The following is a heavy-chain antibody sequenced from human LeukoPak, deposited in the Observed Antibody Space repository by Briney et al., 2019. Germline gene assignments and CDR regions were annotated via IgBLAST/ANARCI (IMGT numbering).Heavy chain of an antibody. V-gene: IGHV3-21*01. CDR3: ARAHYDFNFDY. CDR1: GFTFSSYS. Sequence: GGSLRLSCAASGFTFSSYSMNWVRQAPGKGLELVSSISSSSSYIYYADSVKGRFTISRDNAKNSLYLQMNSLRAEDTAVYYCARAHYDFNFDYWGQGTLVTVSS. D-gene: IGHD3-3*01. CDR2: ISSSSSYI. J-gene: IGHJ4*02.